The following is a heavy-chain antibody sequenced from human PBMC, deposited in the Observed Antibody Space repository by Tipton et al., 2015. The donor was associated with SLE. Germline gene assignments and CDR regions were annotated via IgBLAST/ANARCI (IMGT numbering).Heavy chain of an antibody. CDR3: AGRGDLVVVTSYFDY. CDR1: GGSFSSDTYL. Sequence: LRLSCTVSGGSFSSDTYLWGWIRQPPGKGLEWIGDIYYIGSTYYNPSLKSRVTISVDTSKNQFSLKLSSVTAADTAVYYCAGRGDLVVVTSYFDYWGQGTLVTVSS. CDR2: IYYIGST. V-gene: IGHV4-39*07. J-gene: IGHJ4*02. D-gene: IGHD2-21*02.